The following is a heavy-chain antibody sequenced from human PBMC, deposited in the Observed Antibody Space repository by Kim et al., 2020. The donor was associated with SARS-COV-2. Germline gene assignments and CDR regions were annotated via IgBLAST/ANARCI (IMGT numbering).Heavy chain of an antibody. CDR3: AKDIGNSGDAFDI. CDR2: ISWNSGSI. J-gene: IGHJ3*02. CDR1: GFTFDDYA. V-gene: IGHV3-9*01. Sequence: GGSLRLSCAASGFTFDDYAMHWVRQAPGKGLEWVSGISWNSGSIGYADSVKGRFTISRDNAKNSLYLQMNSLRAEDTALYYCAKDIGNSGDAFDIWGQGT. D-gene: IGHD1-7*01.